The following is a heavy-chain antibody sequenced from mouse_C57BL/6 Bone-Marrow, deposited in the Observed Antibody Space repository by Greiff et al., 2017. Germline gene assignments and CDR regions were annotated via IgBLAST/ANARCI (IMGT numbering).Heavy chain of an antibody. CDR2: IDPENGDT. V-gene: IGHV14-4*01. CDR1: GFNIKDDY. D-gene: IGHD1-1*01. CDR3: TLITTVVAPYYFDY. J-gene: IGHJ2*01. Sequence: EVQLQQSGAELVRPGASVKLSCTASGFNIKDDYMHWVKQRPEQGLEWIGWIDPENGDTEYASKFKGKATITAYTSSNTAYLQLSSLTSEDTAVYYCTLITTVVAPYYFDYWGQGTTLTVSS.